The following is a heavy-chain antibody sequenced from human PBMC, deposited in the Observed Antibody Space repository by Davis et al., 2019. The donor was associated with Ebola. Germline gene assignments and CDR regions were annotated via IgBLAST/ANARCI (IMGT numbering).Heavy chain of an antibody. D-gene: IGHD3-22*01. Sequence: PSETLSLTCAVYGGSFSGYYWSWIRQPPGKGLEWIGEINHSGSTNYNPSLKSRVTISVDTSKNQFSLKLSSVTAADTAVYYCARGGLFSSGYHNWFDPWGQGTLVTVSS. CDR1: GGSFSGYY. CDR3: ARGGLFSSGYHNWFDP. V-gene: IGHV4-34*01. CDR2: INHSGST. J-gene: IGHJ5*02.